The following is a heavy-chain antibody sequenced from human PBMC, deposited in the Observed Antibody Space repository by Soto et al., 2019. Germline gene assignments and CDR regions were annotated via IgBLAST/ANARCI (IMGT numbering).Heavy chain of an antibody. J-gene: IGHJ5*02. D-gene: IGHD3-3*01. V-gene: IGHV4-59*01. Sequence: SATLSLTCTVSGGSISSYYWSWIRQPPGKGLEWIGYIYYSGSTNYNPSLKSRVTISVDTSKNQFSLKLSSVTAADTAVYYCARTTIFGVVIIGPGGCFDPCGQGTLVTVS. CDR2: IYYSGST. CDR3: ARTTIFGVVIIGPGGCFDP. CDR1: GGSISSYY.